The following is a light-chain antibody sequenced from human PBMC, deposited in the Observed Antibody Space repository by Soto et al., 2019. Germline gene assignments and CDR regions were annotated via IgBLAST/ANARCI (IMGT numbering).Light chain of an antibody. CDR3: NSYTSSTTLV. J-gene: IGLJ2*01. V-gene: IGLV2-14*01. CDR2: EVS. CDR1: SSDVGGYNY. Sequence: QSVLTQPASVSGSPGQSITIYCSGTSSDVGGYNYVSWYQHHPGKAPKLLIYEVSHRPSGVSNRFSGSKSGNTASLTISGLQAEDEADYYCNSYTSSTTLVFGGGTKLTVL.